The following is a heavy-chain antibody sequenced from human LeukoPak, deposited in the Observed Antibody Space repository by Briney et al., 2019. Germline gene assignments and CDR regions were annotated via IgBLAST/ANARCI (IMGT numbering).Heavy chain of an antibody. D-gene: IGHD3-16*02. Sequence: GGSLRLSCAASGFTFSSYTMNWVRQAPGKGLEWVSSISSSSSYLYYADSVKGRFTISRDNAKNSLYLQMNSLRAEDTAVYYCARERKYDYIWGSYRPDYFDYWGQGTLVTVSS. CDR3: ARERKYDYIWGSYRPDYFDY. J-gene: IGHJ4*02. CDR2: ISSSSSYL. CDR1: GFTFSSYT. V-gene: IGHV3-21*01.